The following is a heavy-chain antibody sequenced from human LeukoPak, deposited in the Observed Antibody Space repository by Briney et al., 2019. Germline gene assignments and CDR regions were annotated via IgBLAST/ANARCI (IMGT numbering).Heavy chain of an antibody. V-gene: IGHV3-30*19. Sequence: GRSLRLSCAASGFTFSYYGMQWVRQAPGKGLEWVAVLWYDGSNKYYADSVKGRFTISRDNSKNTLYLQMNSLRAEDTAVYYCARDYCSGGSCIYYYYGMDVWGQGTTVTVSS. CDR2: LWYDGSNK. CDR1: GFTFSYYG. D-gene: IGHD2-15*01. J-gene: IGHJ6*02. CDR3: ARDYCSGGSCIYYYYGMDV.